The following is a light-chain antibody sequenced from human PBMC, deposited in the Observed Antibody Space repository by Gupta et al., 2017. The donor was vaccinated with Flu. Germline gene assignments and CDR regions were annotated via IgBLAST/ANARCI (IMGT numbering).Light chain of an antibody. CDR1: SRDVGGYNY. Sequence: QSALTQPASVSGSPGQSITISCTGTSRDVGGYNYVSWYQQHPGKAPKLMIYEVSNRPSGVSNRFSGSKSGNTASLTISGLQAEDEADYYCSSYTSSSHYVFGTGTKVTVL. CDR2: EVS. V-gene: IGLV2-14*01. CDR3: SSYTSSSHYV. J-gene: IGLJ1*01.